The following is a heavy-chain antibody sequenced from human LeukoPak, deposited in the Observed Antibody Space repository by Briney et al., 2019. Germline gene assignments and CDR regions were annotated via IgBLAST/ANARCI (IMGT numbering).Heavy chain of an antibody. J-gene: IGHJ4*02. CDR2: IYYSGST. CDR3: ARGTPVPLSYGDYFDY. D-gene: IGHD4-17*01. CDR1: GGSISSSSYY. Sequence: SETLSLTCTVSGGSISSSSYYWGWIRQPPGKGLEWIGSIYYSGSTYYNPSLKSRVTISVDTSKNQFSLKLSSVTAADTAVYYCARGTPVPLSYGDYFDYWGQGTLVTVSS. V-gene: IGHV4-39*01.